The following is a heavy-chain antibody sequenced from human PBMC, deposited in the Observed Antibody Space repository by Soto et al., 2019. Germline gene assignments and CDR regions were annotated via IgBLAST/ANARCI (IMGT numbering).Heavy chain of an antibody. V-gene: IGHV3-15*07. CDR2: IKSKTDGGTT. CDR1: GFTFSNAW. CDR3: TTEGVLRYFDWLETPYNWFDP. Sequence: PGGSLRLSCAASGFTFSNAWMNWVRQAPGKGLEWVGRIKSKTDGGTTDYAAPVKGRFTISRDDSKNTLYLQMNSLKTEDTAVYYCTTEGVLRYFDWLETPYNWFDPWGQGTLVTVSS. J-gene: IGHJ5*02. D-gene: IGHD3-9*01.